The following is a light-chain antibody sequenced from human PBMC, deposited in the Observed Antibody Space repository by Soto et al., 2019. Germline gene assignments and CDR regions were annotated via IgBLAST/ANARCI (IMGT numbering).Light chain of an antibody. Sequence: EIVMTQSPATLSVSPGERATLSCRASQSVSSNLAWYQQKPGQPPRLLIYGASTRATGIPARFSGSGSRTEFTLTISSLQSEDFAVYYCQQYNNWPPLTFGQGTRLEIK. V-gene: IGKV3-15*01. CDR3: QQYNNWPPLT. J-gene: IGKJ5*01. CDR2: GAS. CDR1: QSVSSN.